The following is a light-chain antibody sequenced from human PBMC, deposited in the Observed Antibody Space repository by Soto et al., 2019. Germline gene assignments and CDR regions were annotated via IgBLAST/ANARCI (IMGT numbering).Light chain of an antibody. V-gene: IGLV2-8*01. CDR1: SGDIGAYNY. CDR3: GAHAGSNTWV. J-gene: IGLJ3*02. CDR2: EVN. Sequence: QSALTQPPSASASPGQSVTISCTGSSGDIGAYNYVSWYQRHPGKAPNLIIYEVNKRPSGVPDRFSGSKSGITASLTVSGLQADDEADYYCGAHAGSNTWVFGGGTKVTVL.